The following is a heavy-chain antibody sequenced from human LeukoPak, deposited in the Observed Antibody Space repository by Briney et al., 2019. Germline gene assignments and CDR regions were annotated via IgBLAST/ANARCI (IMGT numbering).Heavy chain of an antibody. D-gene: IGHD6-13*01. J-gene: IGHJ6*03. CDR3: ASWGGYSNRWNMNYYYYYMDV. V-gene: IGHV1-69*13. CDR1: GGTFSSYA. CDR2: IIPIFGTA. Sequence: GASVKVSCKASGGTFSSYAINCVRQAPGQGLEWMGGIIPIFGTANYAQKFQGRVTITADESTSTAYMELSSLRSEDTAVYYCASWGGYSNRWNMNYYYYYMDVWGKGTTVTVSS.